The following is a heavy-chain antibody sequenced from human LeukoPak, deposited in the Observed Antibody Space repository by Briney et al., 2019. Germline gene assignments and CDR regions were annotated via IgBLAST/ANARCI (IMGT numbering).Heavy chain of an antibody. CDR3: ARVYTRAYQTSAQLHYSFDF. CDR1: GYTFTGYY. CDR2: INTYNGNT. Sequence: GASVKVSCKASGYTFTGYYMHWVRQAPGQGLEWMGWINTYNGNTNYAQNLQGRVTMTTNTSTRTAYMELRSLRSDDTAVYYCARVYTRAYQTSAQLHYSFDFWGPGTLVTVSS. J-gene: IGHJ4*02. D-gene: IGHD3-16*01. V-gene: IGHV1-18*04.